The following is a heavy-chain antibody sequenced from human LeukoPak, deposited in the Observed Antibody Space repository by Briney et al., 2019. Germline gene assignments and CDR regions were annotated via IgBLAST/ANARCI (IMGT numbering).Heavy chain of an antibody. J-gene: IGHJ4*02. CDR3: ARVQLGDGYNLFDY. CDR2: IYDSGST. Sequence: SETLSLTCTVSGASIRSGDYYWSWIRQPPGKGLEWIGYIYDSGSTYYNPSLKSRVTISVDTSRNQFSLKLSSVTAADTAVYYCARVQLGDGYNLFDYWGQGTLVTVSS. CDR1: GASIRSGDYY. V-gene: IGHV4-30-4*01. D-gene: IGHD5-24*01.